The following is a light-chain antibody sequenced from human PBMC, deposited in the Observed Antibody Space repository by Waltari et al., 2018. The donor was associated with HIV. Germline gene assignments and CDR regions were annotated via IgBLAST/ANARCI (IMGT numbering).Light chain of an antibody. CDR3: VLYMGTGIWV. Sequence: QTVVTQEPSFSVSPGGTVTLTCGLSSGSVSSCYLPSWYQQTPGQAPRTLIHSTNTRSSGVPDRFAGSILGNKAALTITGAQEDDESDYYCVLYMGTGIWVFGGGTKLTVL. V-gene: IGLV8-61*01. CDR2: STN. CDR1: SGSVSSCYL. J-gene: IGLJ3*02.